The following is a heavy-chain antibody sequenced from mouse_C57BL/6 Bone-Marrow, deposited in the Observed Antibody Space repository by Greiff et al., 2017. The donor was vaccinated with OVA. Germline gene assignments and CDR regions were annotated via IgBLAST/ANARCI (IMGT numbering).Heavy chain of an antibody. D-gene: IGHD1-1*01. V-gene: IGHV1-81*01. CDR3: ARSAFYYFGLDY. CDR1: GYTFTSYG. CDR2: IYPRSGNT. J-gene: IGHJ2*01. Sequence: VKLQESGAELARPGASVKLSCKASGYTFTSYGISWVKQRTGQGLEWIGEIYPRSGNTYYNEKFKGKATLTADKSSSTAYMELRSLTSEDSAVYFCARSAFYYFGLDYWGQGTTLTVSS.